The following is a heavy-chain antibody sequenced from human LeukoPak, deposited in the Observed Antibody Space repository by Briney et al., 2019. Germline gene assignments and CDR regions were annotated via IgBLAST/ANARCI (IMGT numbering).Heavy chain of an antibody. CDR1: GYTFTSYD. Sequence: ASVKVSCKASGYTFTSYDINWVRQATGQGLEWMGWISAYNGNTNYAQKLQGRVTMTTDASTSTAYMELRSLRSDDTAVYYCARAPHNYYDSSGYYGRGDYWGQGTLVTVSS. D-gene: IGHD3-22*01. CDR3: ARAPHNYYDSSGYYGRGDY. CDR2: ISAYNGNT. V-gene: IGHV1-18*01. J-gene: IGHJ4*02.